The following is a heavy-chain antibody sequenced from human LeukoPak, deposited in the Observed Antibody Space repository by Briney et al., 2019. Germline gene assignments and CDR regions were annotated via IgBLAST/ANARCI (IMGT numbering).Heavy chain of an antibody. CDR3: ATSTVMNHYCFDY. CDR2: IYHSGST. D-gene: IGHD1-14*01. Sequence: PSETLSLTCAVSGXSMSSTKWWNWVRQPPGKGLEWIGEIYHSGSTNYNPSLKSRITISVDKSKNQVSLNLSSVTAADTAVYYCATSTVMNHYCFDYWAQGILVTVSS. V-gene: IGHV4-4*02. J-gene: IGHJ4*02. CDR1: GXSMSSTKW.